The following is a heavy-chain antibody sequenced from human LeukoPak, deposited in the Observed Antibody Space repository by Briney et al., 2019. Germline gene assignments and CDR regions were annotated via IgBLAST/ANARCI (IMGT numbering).Heavy chain of an antibody. CDR2: INHSGST. D-gene: IGHD3-22*01. V-gene: IGHV4-4*02. CDR3: ARASYDSSGYYWYYYYGMDV. CDR1: GGSISNTNW. Sequence: SETLSLTCGVSGGSISNTNWWSWVRQPPGQGLEWIGEINHSGSTNYNPSLKSRVTISVDTSKNQFSLKLSSVTAADTAVYYCARASYDSSGYYWYYYYGMDVWGQGTTVTVSS. J-gene: IGHJ6*02.